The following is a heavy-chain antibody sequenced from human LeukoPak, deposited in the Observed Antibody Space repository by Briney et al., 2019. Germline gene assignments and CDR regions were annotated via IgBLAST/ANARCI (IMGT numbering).Heavy chain of an antibody. CDR1: GFTFRHLA. V-gene: IGHV3-23*01. J-gene: IGHJ4*02. CDR3: ARAMPSSTYYFDS. CDR2: ISVSDGST. D-gene: IGHD2-2*01. Sequence: GGSLRLSCAASGFTFRHLAMNWVRQAPGKGLEWVSVISVSDGSTYYADSMRGRFTISRDNSKNTLFLQLNGLRAEDTAIYYCARAMPSSTYYFDSWGQGTLVTVSS.